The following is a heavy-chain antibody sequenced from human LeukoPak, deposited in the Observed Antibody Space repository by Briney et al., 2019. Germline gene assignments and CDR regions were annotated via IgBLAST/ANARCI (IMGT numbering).Heavy chain of an antibody. CDR2: ISSSSGYI. V-gene: IGHV3-21*01. J-gene: IGHJ3*02. D-gene: IGHD6-19*01. CDR1: GFTFSSYS. Sequence: GGSPRLSCAASGFTFSSYSMNWVRQTPGKGLEWVSSISSSSGYIYYADSVKGRFTISRDNAKNSLYLQMNSLRAEDTAVYYCARYSSGWFLDAFDIWGQGTMVTVSS. CDR3: ARYSSGWFLDAFDI.